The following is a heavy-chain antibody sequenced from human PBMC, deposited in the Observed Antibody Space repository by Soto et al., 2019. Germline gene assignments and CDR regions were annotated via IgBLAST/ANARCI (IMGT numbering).Heavy chain of an antibody. Sequence: PSETLSLTCTVSGGSISSYYWSWIRQPPGKGLEWIGYIYYSGSTNYNPSLKSRVTISVDTSKNQFSLKLSSVTAADTAVYYCARVVAAPRVLDYWGQGTLVTVSS. CDR1: GGSISSYY. CDR3: ARVVAAPRVLDY. CDR2: IYYSGST. V-gene: IGHV4-59*12. D-gene: IGHD6-6*01. J-gene: IGHJ4*02.